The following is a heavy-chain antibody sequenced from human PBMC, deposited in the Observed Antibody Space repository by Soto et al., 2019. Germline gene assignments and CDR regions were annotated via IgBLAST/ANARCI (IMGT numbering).Heavy chain of an antibody. Sequence: EVQLLESGGGLVQPGGSLRLSCAASGFTFSNYAMSWVRQAPGKGLEWVSGISAGGASPYYADSVKGRFTVSRDNSKNTLHLQINSLRAEDTAVYYCANCPGSSSWPHYYSGMDVWGQGTTVTVSS. CDR3: ANCPGSSSWPHYYSGMDV. CDR2: ISAGGASP. J-gene: IGHJ6*02. CDR1: GFTFSNYA. V-gene: IGHV3-23*01. D-gene: IGHD6-13*01.